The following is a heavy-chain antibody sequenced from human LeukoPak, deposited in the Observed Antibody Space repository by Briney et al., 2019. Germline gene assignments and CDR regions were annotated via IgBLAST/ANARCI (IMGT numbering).Heavy chain of an antibody. CDR2: IIPIFGTA. J-gene: IGHJ3*02. Sequence: SVKVSCKASGGTFSSYAISWVRQAPGQGLEWMGGIIPIFGTANYAQKFQGRVTITTDESTSTAYMELSSLSSEDTAVYYCASTTVVRSLDGAFDIWGQGTMVTVSS. CDR1: GGTFSSYA. V-gene: IGHV1-69*05. CDR3: ASTTVVRSLDGAFDI. D-gene: IGHD4-23*01.